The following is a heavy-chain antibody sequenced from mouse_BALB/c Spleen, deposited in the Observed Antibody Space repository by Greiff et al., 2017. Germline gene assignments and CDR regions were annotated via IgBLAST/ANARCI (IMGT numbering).Heavy chain of an antibody. CDR3: ASPNWDEGGFAY. Sequence: VQLQQSGAELAKPGASVKMSCKASGYTFTSYWMHWVKQRPGQGLEWIGYINPSTGYTEYNQKFKDKATLTADKSSSTAYMQLSSLTSEDAAVYYCASPNWDEGGFAYWGQGTRVTVSA. V-gene: IGHV1-7*01. D-gene: IGHD4-1*02. J-gene: IGHJ3*01. CDR1: GYTFTSYW. CDR2: INPSTGYT.